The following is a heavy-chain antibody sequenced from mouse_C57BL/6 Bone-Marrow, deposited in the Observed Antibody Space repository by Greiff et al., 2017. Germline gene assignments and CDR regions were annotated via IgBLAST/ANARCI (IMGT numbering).Heavy chain of an antibody. CDR1: GYTFTSYW. D-gene: IGHD4-1*01. CDR3: ASSRSGRQFAV. Sequence: QFQLQQPGAELVKPGASVTMSCKASGYTFTSYWITWVKQRPGQGLEWIGVIYPGSGSTNYNEKFKSKATLTVDTSSSTAYMQLSSLTSEDSAVYYCASSRSGRQFAVWGKGTTVTVSA. J-gene: IGHJ1*03. V-gene: IGHV1-55*01. CDR2: IYPGSGST.